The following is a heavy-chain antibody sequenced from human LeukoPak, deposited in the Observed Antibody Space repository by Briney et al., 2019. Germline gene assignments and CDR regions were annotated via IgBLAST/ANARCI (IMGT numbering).Heavy chain of an antibody. CDR1: GGSISGYY. CDR3: AREGGHSNIYYFDY. Sequence: SETLSLTCTVSGGSISGYYWTWIRQPPGKGLEWIGYIYYSGTTNYNPSLKRRVTISVDTSKNQFSLKLSSVTAADTAVYYCAREGGHSNIYYFDYWGQGTLVTVSS. J-gene: IGHJ4*02. CDR2: IYYSGTT. V-gene: IGHV4-59*12. D-gene: IGHD4-11*01.